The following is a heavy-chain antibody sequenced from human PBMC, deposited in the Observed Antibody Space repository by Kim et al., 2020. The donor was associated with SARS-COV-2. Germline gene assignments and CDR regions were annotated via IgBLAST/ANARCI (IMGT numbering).Heavy chain of an antibody. CDR2: LSGSGGST. CDR3: AKDPHYDFWGGYYFDY. CDR1: GFTFSNYA. Sequence: GGSLRLSCAASGFTFSNYAMSWVRQAPGKGLEWVSALSGSGGSTSYADSVKGRFTISRDNSKNTLYLQMNSLRADDTAVYSCAKDPHYDFWGGYYFDYWGQGTLVTVSS. D-gene: IGHD3-3*01. J-gene: IGHJ4*02. V-gene: IGHV3-23*01.